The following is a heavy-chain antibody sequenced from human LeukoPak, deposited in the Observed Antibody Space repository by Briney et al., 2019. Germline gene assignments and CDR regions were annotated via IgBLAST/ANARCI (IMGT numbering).Heavy chain of an antibody. Sequence: GGSLRLSCAASGFTFSNAWMNWVRQAPGKGLEWVGRIKSKTDGGTTDYAAPVKGRFTISRDDSKNTLYLQMNSLKAEDTAVYYCSTTYYYDSSEGYWGQGTLVTVSS. D-gene: IGHD3-22*01. J-gene: IGHJ4*02. CDR1: GFTFSNAW. CDR3: STTYYYDSSEGY. V-gene: IGHV3-15*07. CDR2: IKSKTDGGTT.